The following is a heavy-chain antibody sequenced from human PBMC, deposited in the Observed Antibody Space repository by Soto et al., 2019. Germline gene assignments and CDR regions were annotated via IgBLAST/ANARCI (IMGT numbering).Heavy chain of an antibody. CDR1: GGSIRGYY. J-gene: IGHJ4*02. CDR3: VRASMPKAHFDD. Sequence: QMQLQESGPGLVKPSETLSLTCTVSGGSIRGYYWSWIRQPAGRGLEWIGRMHTSGSTNYNPSLKGRVTISFDMSKNQISLKLTSVTAADTALYYCVRASMPKAHFDDWGQGTLVTVSS. CDR2: MHTSGST. D-gene: IGHD2-2*01. V-gene: IGHV4-4*07.